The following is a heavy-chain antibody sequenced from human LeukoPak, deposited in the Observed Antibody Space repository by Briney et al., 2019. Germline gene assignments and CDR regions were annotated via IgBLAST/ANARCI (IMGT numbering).Heavy chain of an antibody. V-gene: IGHV3-74*01. CDR1: GFTFSRYW. D-gene: IGHD3/OR15-3a*01. Sequence: PGGSLRLSCAASGFTFSRYWMHWGRQAPGKGLVWVARINSDGISTSYADSVKGRFTISRDNAKNTLYLQMNSLRAEDTAVYFCAGETGTGFDPWGQGTLVTVS. CDR3: AGETGTGFDP. CDR2: INSDGIST. J-gene: IGHJ5*02.